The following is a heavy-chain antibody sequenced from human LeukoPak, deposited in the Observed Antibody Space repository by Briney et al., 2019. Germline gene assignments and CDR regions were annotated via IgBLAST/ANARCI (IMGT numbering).Heavy chain of an antibody. CDR1: GFTFSSYS. V-gene: IGHV3-21*04. J-gene: IGHJ6*03. CDR2: ISSSSSYI. Sequence: NPGGSLRLSCAASGFTFSSYSMNWVRQAPGKGLEWVSSISSSSSYIYYADSVKGRFTISRDNAKNSLYLQMNSLRAEDTALYYCARGKYPDNDDYMDVWGKGTTVIVSS. CDR3: ARGKYPDNDDYMDV. D-gene: IGHD1-1*01.